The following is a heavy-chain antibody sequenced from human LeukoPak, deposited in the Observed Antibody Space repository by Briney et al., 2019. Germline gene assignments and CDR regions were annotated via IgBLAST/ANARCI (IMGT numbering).Heavy chain of an antibody. Sequence: SETPSLTCSVSGGSVSSGSSYWSWIRQPPGKGLEWIGYIYYSGSTNYNPSLKSRVTISVDTAKNQFSLKLSSVTAADTAVYYCARSLKPAVAPVGVWGKGTTVTVSS. CDR1: GGSVSSGSSY. V-gene: IGHV4-61*01. D-gene: IGHD6-13*01. CDR3: ARSLKPAVAPVGV. J-gene: IGHJ6*04. CDR2: IYYSGST.